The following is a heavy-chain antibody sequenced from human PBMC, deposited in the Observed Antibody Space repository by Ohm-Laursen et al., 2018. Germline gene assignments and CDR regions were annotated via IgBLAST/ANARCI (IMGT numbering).Heavy chain of an antibody. J-gene: IGHJ4*02. Sequence: SDTLSLTCTVSGRSMDNNYWTWLRQSPGKGLEWIGYIYNGAITKYNPSLESRVSISADTSKNQFSLKLSSVTAADTAVYYCAREYSSSWYWVFDYWGQGTLVTVSS. CDR1: GRSMDNNY. CDR3: AREYSSSWYWVFDY. D-gene: IGHD6-13*01. CDR2: IYNGAIT. V-gene: IGHV4-59*01.